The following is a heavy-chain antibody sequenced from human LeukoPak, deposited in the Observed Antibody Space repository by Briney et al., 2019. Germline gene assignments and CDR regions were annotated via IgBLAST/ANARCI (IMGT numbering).Heavy chain of an antibody. Sequence: ASVKVSCKASGYTFTGYYMHWVRQAPGQGLEWMGWINPNSGGTNYAQKLQGRVTMTTDTSTSTAYMVLRSLRSDDTAVYYCARETTVTTGNVFPLDYWGQGTLVTVSS. CDR2: INPNSGGT. CDR1: GYTFTGYY. J-gene: IGHJ4*02. V-gene: IGHV1-2*02. CDR3: ARETTVTTGNVFPLDY. D-gene: IGHD4-17*01.